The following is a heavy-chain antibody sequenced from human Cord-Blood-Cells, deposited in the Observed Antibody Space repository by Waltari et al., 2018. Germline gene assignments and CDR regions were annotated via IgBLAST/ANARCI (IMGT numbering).Heavy chain of an antibody. J-gene: IGHJ4*02. Sequence: QVQLVQSGAEVKKPGASVKVSCKASGYTFTGYYMPWVRQAPGQGLGWMGWINPNSGDTNYAQKFQGRVTMTRDTSISTAYMELSRLRSDDTAVYYCARSKDYYGSGSYFDYWGQGTLVTVSS. CDR3: ARSKDYYGSGSYFDY. CDR2: INPNSGDT. V-gene: IGHV1-2*02. CDR1: GYTFTGYY. D-gene: IGHD3-10*01.